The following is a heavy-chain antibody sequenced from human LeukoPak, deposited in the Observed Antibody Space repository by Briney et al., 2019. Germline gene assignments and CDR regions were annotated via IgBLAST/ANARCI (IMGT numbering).Heavy chain of an antibody. J-gene: IGHJ5*02. CDR1: GFTFSSYA. V-gene: IGHV3-21*01. CDR2: INSGSSYI. D-gene: IGHD3-3*01. Sequence: GGSLRLSCAASGFTFSSYAMSWVRQAPGKGLEWVSSINSGSSYIYYADSVRGRFTMSRDNAKNSLYLQMNSLRAEDTALYYCARDRAGWGMTIPIGSWGQGTLVAVSS. CDR3: ARDRAGWGMTIPIGS.